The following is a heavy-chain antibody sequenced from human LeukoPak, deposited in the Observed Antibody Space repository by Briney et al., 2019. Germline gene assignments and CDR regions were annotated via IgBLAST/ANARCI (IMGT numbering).Heavy chain of an antibody. CDR3: ARDRWRNYMDV. V-gene: IGHV1-46*01. Sequence: ASVKVSCKASGYTFTSYYMHWVRQAPRQGLEWMGIINPSGGSTTYAQKFQGRVTMTRDTSTSTVYMELSSLRSEDTAVYYCARDRWRNYMDVWGKGTTVTISS. J-gene: IGHJ6*03. CDR2: INPSGGST. D-gene: IGHD5-24*01. CDR1: GYTFTSYY.